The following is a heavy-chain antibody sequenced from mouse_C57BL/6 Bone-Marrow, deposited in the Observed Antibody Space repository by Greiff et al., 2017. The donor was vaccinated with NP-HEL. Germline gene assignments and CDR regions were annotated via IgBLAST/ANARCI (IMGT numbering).Heavy chain of an antibody. Sequence: EVKLLESGPELVKPGDSVKISCKASGYSFTGYFMNWVMQSHGKSLEWIGRINPYNGDTFYNQKFKGKATLTVDKSSSTAHMELRSLTSEDSAVYYCARSALPYFDVWGTGTTVTVSS. CDR2: INPYNGDT. J-gene: IGHJ1*03. CDR3: ARSALPYFDV. V-gene: IGHV1-20*01. CDR1: GYSFTGYF.